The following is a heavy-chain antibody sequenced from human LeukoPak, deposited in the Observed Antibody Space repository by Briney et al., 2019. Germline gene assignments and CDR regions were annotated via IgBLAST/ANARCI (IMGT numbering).Heavy chain of an antibody. CDR1: GYTFTSYG. Sequence: ASVKVSCKASGYTFTSYGISWVRQAPGQGLEWMGWISAYNGNTNYAQKLQGRVTMTTDTSTSTAYMELRSLRSDDTAVYYCAAGNYYDSSGYYHLGYFDYWGQGTLVTVSS. D-gene: IGHD3-22*01. V-gene: IGHV1-18*01. CDR3: AAGNYYDSSGYYHLGYFDY. CDR2: ISAYNGNT. J-gene: IGHJ4*02.